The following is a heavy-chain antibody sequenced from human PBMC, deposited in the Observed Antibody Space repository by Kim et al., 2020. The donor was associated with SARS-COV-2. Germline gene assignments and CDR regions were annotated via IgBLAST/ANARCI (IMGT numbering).Heavy chain of an antibody. CDR1: GGSISSYY. J-gene: IGHJ5*02. CDR3: ARYSSTWNRFDP. CDR2: IHYSGST. Sequence: SETLSLTCTVSGGSISSYYWSWIRQSPGKGLEWIGYIHYSGSTNYNPSLKSRVTISVDTSKNQFSLKLSSVTAADTAVYYCARYSSTWNRFDPWGQGTLVTVSS. D-gene: IGHD6-13*01. V-gene: IGHV4-59*08.